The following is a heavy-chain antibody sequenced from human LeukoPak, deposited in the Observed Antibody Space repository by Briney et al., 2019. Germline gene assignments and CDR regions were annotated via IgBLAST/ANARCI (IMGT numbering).Heavy chain of an antibody. CDR2: INPNSGGT. Sequence: ASVKVSFKASGYTFTGYDMHWVRQAPGQGLEWMGWINPNSGGTSYAQRFQGRVTMTRDTSSSTAYMEVKSMRSDDTAVYYCVVAGTTFHYLDYWGQGSLVTVSS. D-gene: IGHD6-19*01. J-gene: IGHJ4*02. CDR1: GYTFTGYD. CDR3: VVAGTTFHYLDY. V-gene: IGHV1-2*02.